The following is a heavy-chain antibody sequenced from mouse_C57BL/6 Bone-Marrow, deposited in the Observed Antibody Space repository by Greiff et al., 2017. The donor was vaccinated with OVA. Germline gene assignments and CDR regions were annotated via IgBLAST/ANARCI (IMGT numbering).Heavy chain of an antibody. J-gene: IGHJ3*01. CDR1: GFSLTSSG. CDR2: IWGVGST. V-gene: IGHV2-6*01. D-gene: IGHD5-5*01. Sequence: QVQLKQSGPGLVAPSQSLSITCTVSGFSLTSSGVDWVRQSPGKGLEWLGVIWGVGSTNYNSALKSRLSISKDNSKSQVFLKMNSLQTDDTAMYYCASGRGLPFAYWGQGTLVTVSA. CDR3: ASGRGLPFAY.